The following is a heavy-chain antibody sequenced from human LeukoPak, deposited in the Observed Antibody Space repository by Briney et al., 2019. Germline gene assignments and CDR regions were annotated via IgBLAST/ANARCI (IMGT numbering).Heavy chain of an antibody. D-gene: IGHD3-10*01. CDR3: ARTYGSGSDFFSWFHP. CDR1: GYSISSYY. J-gene: IGHJ5*02. Sequence: SETLSLTCTVSGYSISSYYWSWIRQPPGKGLEWIGYIYYSGTTNYNPSLKSRVTISVDTSKNQFSLKLSSVTAADTAVYYCARTYGSGSDFFSWFHPWGQGTLVTVSS. V-gene: IGHV4-59*01. CDR2: IYYSGTT.